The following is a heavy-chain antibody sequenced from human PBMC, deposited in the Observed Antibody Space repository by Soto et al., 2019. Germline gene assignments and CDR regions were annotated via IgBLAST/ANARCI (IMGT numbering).Heavy chain of an antibody. CDR2: IYSGGTT. J-gene: IGHJ3*02. Sequence: EVQLVESGGGLIQPRGSLRLSCAASGFTVSSNYMSWVRQAPGKGLEWVSVIYSGGTTKYADSVRGRFTISGDDSTNTLYLEMNILRAEDTAVYYCARDIGGGGAFNIWGQGTMVTVSS. CDR3: ARDIGGGGAFNI. D-gene: IGHD3-3*01. CDR1: GFTVSSNY. V-gene: IGHV3-53*01.